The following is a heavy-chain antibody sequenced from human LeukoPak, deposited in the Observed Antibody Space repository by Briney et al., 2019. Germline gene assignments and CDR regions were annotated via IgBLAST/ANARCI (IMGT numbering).Heavy chain of an antibody. V-gene: IGHV4-34*01. Sequence: GSLRLSCAASGFTVSSNYMTWVRQAPGKGLEWIGEINHSGSTNYNPALKSRVTISVDTSKNQFSLKLSSVTAADTAVYYCARGRSSGWCADYWGQGTLVTVSS. J-gene: IGHJ4*02. CDR2: INHSGST. CDR1: GFTVSSNY. CDR3: ARGRSSGWCADY. D-gene: IGHD6-19*01.